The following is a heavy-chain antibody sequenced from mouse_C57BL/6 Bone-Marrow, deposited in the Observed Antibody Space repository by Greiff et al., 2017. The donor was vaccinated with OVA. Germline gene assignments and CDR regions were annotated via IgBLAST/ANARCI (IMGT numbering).Heavy chain of an antibody. D-gene: IGHD1-1*02. CDR1: GFTFSSYG. CDR2: ISSGGSYT. V-gene: IGHV5-6*02. CDR3: ARRSYGPFAY. J-gene: IGHJ3*01. Sequence: EVKLVESGGDLVKPGGSLKLSCAASGFTFSSYGMSWVRQTPDKRLEWVATISSGGSYTYYPDSVKGRFTISRDNAKNTLYLQMSSLKSEDTAMYYCARRSYGPFAYWGQGTLVTVSA.